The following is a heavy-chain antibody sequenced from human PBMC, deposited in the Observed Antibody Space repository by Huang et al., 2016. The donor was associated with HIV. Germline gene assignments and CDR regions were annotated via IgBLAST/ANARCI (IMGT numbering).Heavy chain of an antibody. J-gene: IGHJ3*02. Sequence: QVQLVQSGSELKKPGASVKVSCKASGYTFTNYGVHWVRQAPGQGLEWMGLINTCTWKPRYAQCLTGLFVFSLDTSVNTAYLQISSLKAADSAIYYCVRVRRVMDTYCVADCSTLEAFDIWGQGTVVTVSA. CDR1: GYTFTNYG. D-gene: IGHD2-21*02. CDR2: INTCTWKP. CDR3: VRVRRVMDTYCVADCSTLEAFDI. V-gene: IGHV7-4-1*02.